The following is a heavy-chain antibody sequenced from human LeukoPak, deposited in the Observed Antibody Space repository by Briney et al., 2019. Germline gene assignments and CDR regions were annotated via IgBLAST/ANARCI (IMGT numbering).Heavy chain of an antibody. V-gene: IGHV4-59*01. J-gene: IGHJ4*02. CDR2: IYYSGST. D-gene: IGHD1-1*01. CDR3: ARGVAGTGLGGAFDY. Sequence: SETLSLTCTVSGGSISSFYWSWIRQPPGKGLEWIGYIYYSGSTTYNPSLKSRVSISVDTSKNQFSLKLSSVTAADTAVYYCARGVAGTGLGGAFDYWGQGTLVTVSS. CDR1: GGSISSFY.